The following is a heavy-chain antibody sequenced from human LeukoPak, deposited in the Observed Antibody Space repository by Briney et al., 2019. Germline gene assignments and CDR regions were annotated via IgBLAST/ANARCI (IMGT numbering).Heavy chain of an antibody. CDR3: ARVWGYAANLNY. J-gene: IGHJ4*02. D-gene: IGHD3-16*01. Sequence: GASVKVSCKASGYTFTSYDINWVRQATGQGLEWMGWINPNSGGTNYAQKFQGRVTMTRDTSISTAYMELSRLRSDDTAVYYCARVWGYAANLNYWGQGTLVTVSS. CDR1: GYTFTSYD. CDR2: INPNSGGT. V-gene: IGHV1-2*02.